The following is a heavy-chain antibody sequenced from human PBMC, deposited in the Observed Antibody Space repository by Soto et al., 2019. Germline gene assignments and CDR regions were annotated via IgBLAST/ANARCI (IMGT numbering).Heavy chain of an antibody. J-gene: IGHJ6*02. CDR1: GYIFVNYG. CDR3: VMVDNYVTPTPQDV. CDR2: ISPYTGNT. Sequence: QVQLVQSGDEVKKPGASVKASCKASGYIFVNYGIAWVRQAPEQGLEWMGWISPYTGNTHSASKVQGRLTMTTDTSTSTAYMDLGSLTSDDTAVYYCVMVDNYVTPTPQDVWGQGTTVTVSS. D-gene: IGHD3-16*01. V-gene: IGHV1-18*01.